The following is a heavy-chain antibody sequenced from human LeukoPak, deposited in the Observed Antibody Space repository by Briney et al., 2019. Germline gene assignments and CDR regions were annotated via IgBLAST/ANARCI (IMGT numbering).Heavy chain of an antibody. D-gene: IGHD1-14*01. J-gene: IGHJ4*02. CDR3: ARMPLNRELD. V-gene: IGHV3-15*07. CDR1: GFTFSNVW. Sequence: GGSLRLSCAASGFTFSNVWMNWVRQAPGKGLEWVGRIRSKTHGEAIDYAAPVRGRFTISRDDSKNTLYLQLNSLKTEDTAVYYCARMPLNRELDWGQGTLVTVSS. CDR2: IRSKTHGEAI.